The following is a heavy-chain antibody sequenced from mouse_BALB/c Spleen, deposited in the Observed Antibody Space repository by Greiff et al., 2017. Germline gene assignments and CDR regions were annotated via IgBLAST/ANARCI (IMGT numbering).Heavy chain of an antibody. V-gene: IGHV1-80*01. CDR1: GYAFSSYW. CDR2: IYPGDGDT. D-gene: IGHD2-4*01. CDR3: ARGLRGDYYAMDY. Sequence: QVQLKQSGAELVRPGSSVKISCKASGYAFSSYWMNWVKQRPGQGLEWIGQIYPGDGDTNYNGKFKGKATLTADKSSSTAYMQLSSLTSEDSAVYFCARGLRGDYYAMDYWGQGTSVTVSS. J-gene: IGHJ4*01.